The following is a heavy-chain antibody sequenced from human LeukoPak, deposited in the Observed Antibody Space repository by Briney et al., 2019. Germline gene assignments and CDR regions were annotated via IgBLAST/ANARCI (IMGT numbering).Heavy chain of an antibody. CDR3: ARGSKGSSSRWFQHYFDY. J-gene: IGHJ4*02. CDR2: IYYSGST. V-gene: IGHV4-59*01. D-gene: IGHD6-13*01. CDR1: GGAISPYY. Sequence: SETLSLTCTVSGGAISPYYWTWIRQPPGKGLEWIGYIYYSGSTNYNPSLKSRVTISVDTSKNQFSLKLTSVTAADTAVFYCARGSKGSSSRWFQHYFDYWGQGTLVTVSS.